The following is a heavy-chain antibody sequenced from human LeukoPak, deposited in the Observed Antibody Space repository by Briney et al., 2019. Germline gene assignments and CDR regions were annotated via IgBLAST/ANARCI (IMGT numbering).Heavy chain of an antibody. CDR3: ARLGIAVAGTDAFDI. D-gene: IGHD6-19*01. CDR2: INPNSGST. V-gene: IGHV1-2*02. J-gene: IGHJ3*02. Sequence: ASVKVSCKASGYTFTSYGISWVRQAPGQGLEWMGWINPNSGSTNYAQKFQGRVTMTRDTSISTAYMELSRLRSDDTAVYYCARLGIAVAGTDAFDIWGQGTMVTVSS. CDR1: GYTFTSYG.